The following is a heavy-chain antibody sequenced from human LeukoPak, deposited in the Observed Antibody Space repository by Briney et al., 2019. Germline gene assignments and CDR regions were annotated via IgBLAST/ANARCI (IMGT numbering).Heavy chain of an antibody. CDR1: GFTFSSYA. D-gene: IGHD3-22*01. J-gene: IGHJ4*02. CDR2: ISGSGGST. CDR3: ARGLHFRVYDSSDYYPY. Sequence: GGSLRLSCAASGFTFSSYAMSWVRQAPGKGLEWVSAISGSGGSTYYADSVKGRFTISRDNAKNSLYLQMNSLRAEGTAVYYCARGLHFRVYDSSDYYPYWGQGTLVTVSS. V-gene: IGHV3-23*01.